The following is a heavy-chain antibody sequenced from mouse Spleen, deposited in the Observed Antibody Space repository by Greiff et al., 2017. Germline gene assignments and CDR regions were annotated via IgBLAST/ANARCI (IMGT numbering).Heavy chain of an antibody. CDR3: ARGTSFAY. CDR2: ISTYYGDA. V-gene: IGHV1S137*01. J-gene: IGHJ3*01. Sequence: VQRVESGAELVRPGVSVKISCKGSGYTFTDYAMHWVKQSHAKSLEWIGVISTYYGDASYNQKFKGKATMTVDKSSSTAYMELARLTSEDSAIYYCARGTSFAYWGQGTLVTVSA. CDR1: GYTFTDYA.